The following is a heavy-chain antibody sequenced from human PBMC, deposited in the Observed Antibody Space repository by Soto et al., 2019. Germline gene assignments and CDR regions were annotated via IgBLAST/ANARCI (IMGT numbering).Heavy chain of an antibody. Sequence: QVQLVQSGAEVRKPGASVKVSCKASGYTFSDYYIHWVRQAPGQGLEWMGWINPNSGGTKYAPRFQGGVTMTRDTPITTADMELSRLRSGDTAVYYLAREPATATPEGVDFWGQGTLVTVSS. D-gene: IGHD3-16*01. J-gene: IGHJ4*02. CDR2: INPNSGGT. CDR3: AREPATATPEGVDF. V-gene: IGHV1-2*02. CDR1: GYTFSDYY.